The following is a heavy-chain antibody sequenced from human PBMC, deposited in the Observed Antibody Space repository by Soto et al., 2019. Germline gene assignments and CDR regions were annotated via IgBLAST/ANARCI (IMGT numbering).Heavy chain of an antibody. J-gene: IGHJ6*02. Sequence: SVKVSCKASGGTFSSYSISWVRQAPGQGLEWMGGIIPIFGTANYAQKFQGRVTITADESTSTAYMELSSLRSEDTAVYYCARDSRDYDFWSGSNYPPYYYYGMDVWGQGTTVTVSS. CDR3: ARDSRDYDFWSGSNYPPYYYYGMDV. CDR1: GGTFSSYS. CDR2: IIPIFGTA. D-gene: IGHD3-3*01. V-gene: IGHV1-69*13.